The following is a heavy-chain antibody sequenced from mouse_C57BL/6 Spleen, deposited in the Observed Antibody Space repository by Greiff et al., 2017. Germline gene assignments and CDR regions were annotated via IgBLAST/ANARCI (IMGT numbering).Heavy chain of an antibody. D-gene: IGHD1-1*01. V-gene: IGHV1-74*01. Sequence: KESCKASGYTFTSYWMHWVKQRPGQGLEWIGRIHPSDSDTNYNQKFKGKATLTVDKSSSTAYMQLSSLTSEDSAVYYCAIHALYYYGSSPFDYWGQGTTLTVSS. CDR3: AIHALYYYGSSPFDY. CDR1: GYTFTSYW. J-gene: IGHJ2*01. CDR2: IHPSDSDT.